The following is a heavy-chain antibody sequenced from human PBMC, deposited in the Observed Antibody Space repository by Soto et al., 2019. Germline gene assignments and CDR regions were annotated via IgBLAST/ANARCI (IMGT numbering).Heavy chain of an antibody. CDR1: GYTFTSYA. V-gene: IGHV1-3*01. J-gene: IGHJ3*02. CDR2: INAGNGNT. Sequence: ASVKVSCKASGYTFTSYAMHWVRQAPGQRLEWMGWINAGNGNTKYSQKFQGRVTITRDTSASTAYMELSSLRSEDTAVYYCARDPSPIVVVPAASDAFDIWGQGTMVTVSS. D-gene: IGHD2-2*01. CDR3: ARDPSPIVVVPAASDAFDI.